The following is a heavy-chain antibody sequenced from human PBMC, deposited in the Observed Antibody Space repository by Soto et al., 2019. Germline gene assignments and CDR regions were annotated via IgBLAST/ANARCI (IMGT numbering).Heavy chain of an antibody. V-gene: IGHV3-21*01. J-gene: IGHJ6*03. D-gene: IGHD2-15*01. Sequence: GGSLRLSCAASGFSFSRYSMNWVRQAPGKGLEWVSSISRGSTYIYYADSVKGRFTISRDNAKNSLYLQMNSLRADDTAVYYCASSGYCSGGTCYSADYYYMDVWGKGTTVTVSS. CDR2: ISRGSTYI. CDR3: ASSGYCSGGTCYSADYYYMDV. CDR1: GFSFSRYS.